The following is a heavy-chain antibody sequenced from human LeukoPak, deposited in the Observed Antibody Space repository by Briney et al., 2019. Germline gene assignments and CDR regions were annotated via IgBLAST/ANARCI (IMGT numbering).Heavy chain of an antibody. V-gene: IGHV3-64D*06. Sequence: GGSLRLSCSASGFTFSSYAMHWVRQAPGKGLEYVSAISSNGGSTYYADSVKGRFTISRDNSKNTLYLQMSSLRAEDTAVYYCVEDFRGTMARGANFDIWGQGAMVTISS. CDR1: GFTFSSYA. D-gene: IGHD3-10*01. J-gene: IGHJ3*02. CDR3: VEDFRGTMARGANFDI. CDR2: ISSNGGST.